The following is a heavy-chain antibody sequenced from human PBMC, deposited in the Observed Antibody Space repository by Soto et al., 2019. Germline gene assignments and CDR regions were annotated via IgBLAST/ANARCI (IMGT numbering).Heavy chain of an antibody. D-gene: IGHD5-12*01. V-gene: IGHV4-34*01. CDR2: NKDGGYT. CDR1: GGSLSGYY. Sequence: QVQLQQWGAGLLKPSETLSLNCAVNGGSLSGYYWSWIRQPPGKGLEWIGENKDGGYTNYSPSLKSRATISSDRSNNQFSLRLNSVTAADTGVYYCARGQEGVVATHWDQGALVTVSS. J-gene: IGHJ4*02. CDR3: ARGQEGVVATH.